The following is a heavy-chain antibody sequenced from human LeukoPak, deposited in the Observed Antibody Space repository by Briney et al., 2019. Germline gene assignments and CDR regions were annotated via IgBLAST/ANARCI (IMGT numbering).Heavy chain of an antibody. V-gene: IGHV4-39*01. CDR2: IYYSGST. CDR1: GGSISTSSYY. J-gene: IGHJ5*02. CDR3: ARHVWAFECRFDP. D-gene: IGHD3-16*01. Sequence: PSETLSLTCTVSGGSISTSSYYWGWIRQPPGEGLEWIGSIYYSGSTYYNPSLKSRVTISVDTSKNQFSLKLSSVTAADTAVYYCARHVWAFECRFDPWGQGTLVTVSS.